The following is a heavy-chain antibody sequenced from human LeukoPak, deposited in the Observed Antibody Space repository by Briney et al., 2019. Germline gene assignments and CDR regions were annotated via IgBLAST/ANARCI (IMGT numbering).Heavy chain of an antibody. CDR2: ISSNSSYI. CDR1: GFTFSSYS. D-gene: IGHD5-12*01. J-gene: IGHJ4*02. V-gene: IGHV3-21*01. CDR3: ARAGYSGEEYPIDY. Sequence: GGSLRLSCAASGFTFSSYSMTWVRQAPGKGLEWVSSISSNSSYIYYADSVKGRFTISRDNAKNSLYLQMNSRRAEDTAGYYGARAGYSGEEYPIDYWGQGTLVTVSS.